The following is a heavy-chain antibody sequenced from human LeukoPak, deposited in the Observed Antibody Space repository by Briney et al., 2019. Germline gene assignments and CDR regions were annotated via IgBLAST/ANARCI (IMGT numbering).Heavy chain of an antibody. Sequence: PSETLSLTCAVYGGSFSGYYWSWIRQPPGKGLEWIGVINHSGGTNYNPSLKSRVTISVDTSKNQFSLKLSSATAADTAVYYCRVEMATISQTYYFDYWGQGTLVTVSS. CDR2: INHSGGT. CDR3: RVEMATISQTYYFDY. J-gene: IGHJ4*02. CDR1: GGSFSGYY. V-gene: IGHV4-34*01. D-gene: IGHD5-24*01.